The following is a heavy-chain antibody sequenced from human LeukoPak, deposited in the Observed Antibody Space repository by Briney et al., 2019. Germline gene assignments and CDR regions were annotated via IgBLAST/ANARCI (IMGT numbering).Heavy chain of an antibody. J-gene: IGHJ4*02. D-gene: IGHD3-22*01. CDR2: FDPEDGET. V-gene: IGHV1-24*01. CDR3: ATYDDSSGYYFVY. Sequence: ASVKVSCKASGYTFTSYGISWVRQAPGQGLEWMGGFDPEDGETIYAQKFQGRVTMTEDTSTDTAYMELSSLRSEDTAVYYCATYDDSSGYYFVYWGQGTLVTVSS. CDR1: GYTFTSYG.